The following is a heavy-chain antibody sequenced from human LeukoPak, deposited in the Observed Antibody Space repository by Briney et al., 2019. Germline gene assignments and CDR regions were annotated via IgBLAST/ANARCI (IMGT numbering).Heavy chain of an antibody. Sequence: PGGSLRLSCAASGFTFSDYYMSWVRQAPGKGLEWASYISSSGSTIYYADSVKGRFTISRDNAKNSLYLQMNSLRAEDTAVYYCARDVVVPAAIPGAYFDLWGRGTLVTVSS. CDR3: ARDVVVPAAIPGAYFDL. CDR1: GFTFSDYY. D-gene: IGHD2-2*02. V-gene: IGHV3-11*04. CDR2: ISSSGSTI. J-gene: IGHJ2*01.